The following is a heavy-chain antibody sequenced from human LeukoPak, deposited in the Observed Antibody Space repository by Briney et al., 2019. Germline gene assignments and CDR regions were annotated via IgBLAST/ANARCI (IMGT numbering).Heavy chain of an antibody. CDR2: ISSSGSAI. CDR3: ARGGYDILTGYDYYGMDV. J-gene: IGHJ6*02. D-gene: IGHD3-9*01. V-gene: IGHV3-11*01. CDR1: GFTVSSNY. Sequence: GGSLRLSCAASGFTVSSNYMSWVRQAAGKGLEWVSYISSSGSAIYYADSVKGRFTISRDNAKNSLYLQMNSLRAEDTAVYYCARGGYDILTGYDYYGMDVWGQGTTVTVSS.